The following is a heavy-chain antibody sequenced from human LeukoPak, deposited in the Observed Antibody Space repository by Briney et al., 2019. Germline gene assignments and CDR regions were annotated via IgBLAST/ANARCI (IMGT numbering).Heavy chain of an antibody. CDR3: ASQGDGYNSPSLGFDY. Sequence: PSETLSLTCTVSGGSISSYYWSWIRQPPGKGLEWIGYIYYSGSTNYNPSLKSRVTISVDTSKNQFSLKLSSVTAADTAMYYCASQGDGYNSPSLGFDYWGQGTLVTVSS. V-gene: IGHV4-59*01. CDR1: GGSISSYY. J-gene: IGHJ4*02. D-gene: IGHD5-24*01. CDR2: IYYSGST.